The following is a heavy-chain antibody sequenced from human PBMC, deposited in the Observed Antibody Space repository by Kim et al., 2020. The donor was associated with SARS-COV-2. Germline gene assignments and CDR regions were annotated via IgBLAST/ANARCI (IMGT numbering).Heavy chain of an antibody. J-gene: IGHJ4*02. CDR2: ISYDGSNK. CDR1: GFTFSSYA. Sequence: GGSLRLSCAASGFTFSSYAMHWVRQAPGKGLEWVAVISYDGSNKYYADSVKGRFTISRDNSKNTLYLQMNSLRAEDTAVYYCARDTPAAGLFDYWGQGTLVTVSS. D-gene: IGHD6-13*01. V-gene: IGHV3-30*04. CDR3: ARDTPAAGLFDY.